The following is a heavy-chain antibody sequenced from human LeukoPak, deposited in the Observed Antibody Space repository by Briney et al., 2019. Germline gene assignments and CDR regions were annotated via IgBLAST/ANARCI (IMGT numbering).Heavy chain of an antibody. CDR2: INPNSGGT. CDR1: GYTFTGYY. CDR3: AKAKALVARGYCSGGSCYFDY. V-gene: IGHV1-2*02. Sequence: ASVKVSCKASGYTFTGYYMHWVRQAPGQGLEWMGWINPNSGGTNYAQKFQGRVTMTRDTSISTAYMELSWLRSDDTAVYYCAKAKALVARGYCSGGSCYFDYWGQGTLVTVSS. D-gene: IGHD2-15*01. J-gene: IGHJ4*02.